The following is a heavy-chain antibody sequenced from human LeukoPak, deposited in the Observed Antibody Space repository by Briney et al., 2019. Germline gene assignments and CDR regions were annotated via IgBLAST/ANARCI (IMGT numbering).Heavy chain of an antibody. CDR1: GGSISGYY. J-gene: IGHJ5*02. Sequence: SETLTLTCTVSGGSISGYYWTWIRQPPGKGLEWIGYINYSGTTNYNPSLKSRVTISVDTSKNQFSLKLSSVTAADTAVYYCARHRGGSSWLNWFDPWGQGTLVTVSS. CDR2: INYSGTT. V-gene: IGHV4-59*08. CDR3: ARHRGGSSWLNWFDP. D-gene: IGHD6-13*01.